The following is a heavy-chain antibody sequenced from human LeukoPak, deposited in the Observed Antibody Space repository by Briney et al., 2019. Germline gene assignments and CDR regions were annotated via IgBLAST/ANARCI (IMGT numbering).Heavy chain of an antibody. CDR2: INTDESRT. J-gene: IGHJ3*02. Sequence: GGSLRLSCAASGFTFSTYWMHWVRQAPGKGLVWVSRINTDESRTNYADSVKGRFTISRDNAKNSLYLQMNSLRAEDTALYYCAKDIDTLGWLGAFDIWGQGTMVTVSS. V-gene: IGHV3-74*01. D-gene: IGHD6-19*01. CDR1: GFTFSTYW. CDR3: AKDIDTLGWLGAFDI.